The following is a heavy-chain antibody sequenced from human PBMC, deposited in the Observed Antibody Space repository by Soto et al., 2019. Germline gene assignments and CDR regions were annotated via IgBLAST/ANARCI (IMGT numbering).Heavy chain of an antibody. Sequence: QVQLQESGPGLVKPSGTLSLTCAVSSGSISSSNWWSWVRQPPCKGLEWIGEIYHSGSTNYNPSHKSRVTLAVDKSKNQCSLKLSSVTAADTAVYYCARDISGTTFGWFDPWGQGSLVAVS. CDR3: ARDISGTTFGWFDP. CDR1: SGSISSSNW. CDR2: IYHSGST. V-gene: IGHV4-4*02. J-gene: IGHJ5*02. D-gene: IGHD1-7*01.